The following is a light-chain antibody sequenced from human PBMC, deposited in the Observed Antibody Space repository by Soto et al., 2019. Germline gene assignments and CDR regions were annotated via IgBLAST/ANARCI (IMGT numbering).Light chain of an antibody. CDR1: QSVSSN. Sequence: EIVMTHSPATLSVSPGERATLSCRASQSVSSNLAWYQQKPGQALRLLIYGASTRATGIPARFSGSGSGTEFTLTISSLQSEDFAVYYCQQYNNWPPWTFGQGTKVEIK. V-gene: IGKV3-15*01. CDR3: QQYNNWPPWT. J-gene: IGKJ1*01. CDR2: GAS.